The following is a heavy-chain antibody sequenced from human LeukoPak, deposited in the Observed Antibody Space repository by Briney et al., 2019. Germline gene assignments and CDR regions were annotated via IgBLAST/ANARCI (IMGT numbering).Heavy chain of an antibody. D-gene: IGHD3-22*01. CDR3: ARGHYYDSSGYDY. V-gene: IGHV3-48*03. Sequence: GGSLRLSCAASGFTFSSYEMMWVRQAPGKGLEWISYISSSGSTIYSADSVKGRFTISRDNPKNSLYLRMNSLRAEDTAVYYCARGHYYDSSGYDYWGQGTLVTVSS. CDR2: ISSSGSTI. J-gene: IGHJ4*02. CDR1: GFTFSSYE.